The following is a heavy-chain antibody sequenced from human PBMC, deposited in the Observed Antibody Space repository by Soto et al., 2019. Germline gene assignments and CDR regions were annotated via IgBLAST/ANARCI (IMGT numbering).Heavy chain of an antibody. CDR2: IYATGTT. D-gene: IGHD1-1*01. V-gene: IGHV4-4*07. J-gene: IGHJ5*02. Sequence: SETLSLTCTVSGASISGFYWSWIRKSAGKRLEWIGRIYATGTTDYNPSLKSRVMMSVDTSKKQFSLKLRSVTAADTAVYYCVRDGTKTLRDWFEPWGQGISVTVSS. CDR3: VRDGTKTLRDWFEP. CDR1: GASISGFY.